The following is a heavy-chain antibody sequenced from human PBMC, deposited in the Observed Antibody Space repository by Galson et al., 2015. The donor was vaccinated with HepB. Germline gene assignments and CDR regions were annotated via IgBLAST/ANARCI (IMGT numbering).Heavy chain of an antibody. CDR3: ARERDFYLGIYYFDY. Sequence: SCKASGGTFSSYAISWVRQAPGQGLEWMGRIIPIIGIANNAQKFQGRVTITADKSTSTAYMELSSLRSEDTAVYYCARERDFYLGIYYFDYWGQGTLVTVSS. CDR1: GGTFSSYA. V-gene: IGHV1-69*04. CDR2: IIPIIGIA. J-gene: IGHJ4*02. D-gene: IGHD7-27*01.